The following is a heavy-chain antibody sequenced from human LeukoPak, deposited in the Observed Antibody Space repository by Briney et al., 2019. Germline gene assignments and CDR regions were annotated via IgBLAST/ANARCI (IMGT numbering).Heavy chain of an antibody. J-gene: IGHJ4*02. Sequence: PGGSLRLSCGGSGFTFSDYWMTWVRQAPGKGLEWVANIKEDESEKNYADSVKGRFTISRDNAKNSLYLRMNSLRPEDTAVYYCAKYRPIWLPAPVFEYWGQGTLVTVSS. CDR3: AKYRPIWLPAPVFEY. CDR2: IKEDESEK. CDR1: GFTFSDYW. D-gene: IGHD5-24*01. V-gene: IGHV3-7*01.